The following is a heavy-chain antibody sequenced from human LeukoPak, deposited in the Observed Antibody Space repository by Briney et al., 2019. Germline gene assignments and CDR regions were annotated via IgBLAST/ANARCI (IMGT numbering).Heavy chain of an antibody. CDR1: GFTYSHYG. V-gene: IGHV3-23*01. J-gene: IGHJ4*02. CDR3: AKSFRSTSLDY. Sequence: GRSLRLSCVASGFTYSHYGMNWVRQAPGKGLEWVSAISGSGDSTYYADSVKGRFTISRDNSRNTLYLQMNSLRAGDTAVYYCAKSFRSTSLDYWGQGTLVTVSS. D-gene: IGHD2-2*01. CDR2: ISGSGDST.